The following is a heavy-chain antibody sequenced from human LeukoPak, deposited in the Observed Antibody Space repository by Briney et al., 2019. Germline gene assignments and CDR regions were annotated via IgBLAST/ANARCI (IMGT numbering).Heavy chain of an antibody. CDR2: IYYSGST. D-gene: IGHD4-17*01. Sequence: PSETLSLTCTVSGGSISSSSYYWGWIRQPPGKGLEWIGSIYYSGSTNYNPSLKSRVTISVDTSKNQFSLKLSSVTAADTAVYYCARGYYGDYVSDSYFQHWGQGTLVTVSS. V-gene: IGHV4-39*07. CDR3: ARGYYGDYVSDSYFQH. J-gene: IGHJ1*01. CDR1: GGSISSSSYY.